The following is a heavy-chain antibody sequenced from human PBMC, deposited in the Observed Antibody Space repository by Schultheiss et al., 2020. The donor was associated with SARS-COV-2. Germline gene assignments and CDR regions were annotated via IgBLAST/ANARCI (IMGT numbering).Heavy chain of an antibody. CDR2: ISYDGSNK. CDR1: GFTFSSYA. J-gene: IGHJ6*02. V-gene: IGHV3-30*04. Sequence: GGSLRLSCAASGFTFSSYAMHWVRQAPGKGLEWVAVISYDGSNKYYADSVKGRFTISRDNSKNTLYLQMNSLRAEDTALYYCAKDFVYCSSTSCYTSGGYYGMDVWGQGTTVTVSS. CDR3: AKDFVYCSSTSCYTSGGYYGMDV. D-gene: IGHD2-2*02.